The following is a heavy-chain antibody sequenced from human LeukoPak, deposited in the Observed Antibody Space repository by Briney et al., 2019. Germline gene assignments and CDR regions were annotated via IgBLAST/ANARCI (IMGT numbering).Heavy chain of an antibody. Sequence: PGGSLRLSCVASGFTFSTFWMNWVRQAPGKGLEWGPNIKQDGSENYYVDSVKGRFTISRDNAKNSLYLQMNGLRAEDTAVYYCATPGKLPNYYYYMDVWGKGTTVTVSS. CDR2: IKQDGSEN. CDR1: GFTFSTFW. D-gene: IGHD2-15*01. CDR3: ATPGKLPNYYYYMDV. V-gene: IGHV3-7*01. J-gene: IGHJ6*03.